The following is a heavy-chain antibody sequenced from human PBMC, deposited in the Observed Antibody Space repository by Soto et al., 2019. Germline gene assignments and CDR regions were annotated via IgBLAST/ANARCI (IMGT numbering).Heavy chain of an antibody. CDR1: GFSFSSSW. Sequence: GGSLSLSCAASGFSFSSSWMNWVRQAAGKGLEWVADIKEDGSEKYYVHSLKGRFTISRDNAKNSLYLQMNSLRAEDTAVYYCTRGDYNDRRFDSWGQGSLATVSS. CDR2: IKEDGSEK. CDR3: TRGDYNDRRFDS. J-gene: IGHJ4*02. V-gene: IGHV3-7*03. D-gene: IGHD3-22*01.